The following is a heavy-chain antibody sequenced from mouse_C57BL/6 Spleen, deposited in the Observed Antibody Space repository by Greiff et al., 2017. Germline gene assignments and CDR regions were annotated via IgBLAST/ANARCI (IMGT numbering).Heavy chain of an antibody. CDR2: IHPNSGST. V-gene: IGHV1-64*01. CDR1: GYTFTSYW. Sequence: QVHVKQPGAELVKPGASVKLSCKASGYTFTSYWMHWVKQRPGQGLEWIGMIHPNSGSTNYNEKFKSKATLTVDKSSSTAYMQLSSLKSEDSAVYYCAREGFDVGVTGTTVTVSS. J-gene: IGHJ1*03. CDR3: AREGFDV.